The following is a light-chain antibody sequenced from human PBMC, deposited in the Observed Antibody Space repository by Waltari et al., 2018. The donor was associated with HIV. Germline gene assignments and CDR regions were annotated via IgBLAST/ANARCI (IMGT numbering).Light chain of an antibody. Sequence: IVLTQSPATLSLSPGERATLSCRASQSVSSYLAWYQQKPGQAPRLLIYDASNRATGIPARFSGSGSGTDFTLTISSLEPEDFAVYYCQQRSSWPRTFGRGTKVEIK. CDR1: QSVSSY. CDR3: QQRSSWPRT. V-gene: IGKV3-11*01. J-gene: IGKJ1*01. CDR2: DAS.